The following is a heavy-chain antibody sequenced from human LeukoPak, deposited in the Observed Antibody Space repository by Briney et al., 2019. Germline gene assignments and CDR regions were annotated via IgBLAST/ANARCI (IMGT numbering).Heavy chain of an antibody. CDR2: ISGSGGST. V-gene: IGHV3-23*01. D-gene: IGHD6-19*01. CDR1: GFTFSSYA. Sequence: GGSLRLSCAASGFTFSSYAMSWVRQAPGKGLEWVSAISGSGGSTYYADSVKGRFTISRHNSKNTLYLQMNSLRAEDTAVYYCASQGIAVAGAFDYWGQGTLVTVSS. CDR3: ASQGIAVAGAFDY. J-gene: IGHJ4*02.